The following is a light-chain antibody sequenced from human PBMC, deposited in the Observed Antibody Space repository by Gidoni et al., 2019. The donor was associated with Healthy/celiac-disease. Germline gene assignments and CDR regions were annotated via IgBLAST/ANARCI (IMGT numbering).Light chain of an antibody. CDR3: QQLNS. V-gene: IGKV1-9*01. CDR2: AAS. CDR1: QGISSY. J-gene: IGKJ4*01. Sequence: DIQLTQSPSFLSASVGDRVTITCRASQGISSYLAWYQQKPGKAPKLLIYAASTLQSGVPSRFSGSGSGTEFTLTISSPQPEDFATYYCQQLNSFGGGTKVEIK.